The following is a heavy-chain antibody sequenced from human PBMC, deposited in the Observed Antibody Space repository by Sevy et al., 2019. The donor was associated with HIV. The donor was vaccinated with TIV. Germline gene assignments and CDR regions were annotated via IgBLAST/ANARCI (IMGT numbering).Heavy chain of an antibody. CDR2: IKDDGSEK. CDR3: AKFKKRPHVWLPGGLDV. V-gene: IGHV3-7*01. J-gene: IGHJ6*02. D-gene: IGHD3-16*01. Sequence: GGSLRLSCVASGFIVNNYWMTWVRQAPGKGLEWVANIKDDGSEKYYVGSVKGRFTISRDDAENSLFLQINRLRVEDTAVYYCAKFKKRPHVWLPGGLDVWGQGTTVTVSS. CDR1: GFIVNNYW.